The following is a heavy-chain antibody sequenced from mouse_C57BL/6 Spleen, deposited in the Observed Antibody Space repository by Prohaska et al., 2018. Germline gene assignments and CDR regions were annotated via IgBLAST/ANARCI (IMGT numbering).Heavy chain of an antibody. CDR3: ARVGY. CDR2: SPGSCST. J-gene: IGHJ2*01. V-gene: IGHV1-9*01. Sequence: SPGSCSTNYNEKFKGKATFTADTSSNTAYMQHSSLTTEDSAIYYCARVGYWGQGTTLTVSS.